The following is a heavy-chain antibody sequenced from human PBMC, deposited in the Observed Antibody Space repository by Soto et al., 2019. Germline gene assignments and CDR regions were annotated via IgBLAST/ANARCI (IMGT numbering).Heavy chain of an antibody. V-gene: IGHV4-59*01. CDR3: ASRVISIFGVVPEPYYYYYMDV. Sequence: SETLSLTCTVSGGSISSYYWSWIRQPPGKGLEWIGYIYYSGSTNYNPSLKSRVTISVDTSKNQFSLKMSSVTAADTAVYYCASRVISIFGVVPEPYYYYYMDVWGKGTTVTVSS. D-gene: IGHD3-3*01. CDR2: IYYSGST. J-gene: IGHJ6*03. CDR1: GGSISSYY.